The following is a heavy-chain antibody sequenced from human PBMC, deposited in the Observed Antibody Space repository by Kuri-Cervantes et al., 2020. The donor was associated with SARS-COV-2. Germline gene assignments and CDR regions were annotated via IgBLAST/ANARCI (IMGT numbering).Heavy chain of an antibody. Sequence: GGSLRLSCAASGFTFSSYSMNWVRQASGKGLEWVSYISSSSSTIYYADSVKGPFTISRDNAKNPLYLQMNSLRAEDTAVYYCARDRYYDSSGLFDYWGQGTLVTVSS. CDR3: ARDRYYDSSGLFDY. CDR2: ISSSSSTI. CDR1: GFTFSSYS. D-gene: IGHD3-22*01. J-gene: IGHJ4*02. V-gene: IGHV3-48*01.